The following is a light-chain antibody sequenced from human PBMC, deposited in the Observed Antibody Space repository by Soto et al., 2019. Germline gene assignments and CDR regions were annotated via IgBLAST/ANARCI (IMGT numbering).Light chain of an antibody. CDR3: QQYNNWPRT. V-gene: IGKV3-15*01. J-gene: IGKJ1*01. CDR2: DAS. Sequence: EIVMTQSPATLSVSPGDRGTLSCRASQSVNSNLAWFQQKPGQAPRLLMYDASTRATGIPARFSGSGSGTEFTLTISNLQSEDFAIYYGQQYNNWPRTFGQGTKV. CDR1: QSVNSN.